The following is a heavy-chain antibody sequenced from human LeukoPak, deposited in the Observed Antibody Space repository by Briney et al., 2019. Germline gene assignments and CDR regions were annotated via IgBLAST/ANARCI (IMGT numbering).Heavy chain of an antibody. CDR1: GGSFSGYY. J-gene: IGHJ6*02. V-gene: IGHV4-34*01. CDR3: ARDGYNYYYYYGMDV. CDR2: INHSGST. D-gene: IGHD5-24*01. Sequence: SEALSLTCAVYGGSFSGYYWSWIRQPPGKGLEWIGEINHSGSTNYNPSLKSRVTISVDTSKNQFSLKLSSVTAADTAVYYCARDGYNYYYYYGMDVWGQGTTVTVSS.